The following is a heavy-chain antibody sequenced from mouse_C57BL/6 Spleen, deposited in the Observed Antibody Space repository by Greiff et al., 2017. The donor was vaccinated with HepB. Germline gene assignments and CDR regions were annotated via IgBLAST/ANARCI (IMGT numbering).Heavy chain of an antibody. Sequence: QVQLQQPGAELVRPGTSVKLSCKASGYTFTSYWMHWVKQRPGQGLEWIGVIDPSDSYTNYNQKFKGKATLTVDTSSSTAYMQLSSLTSEDSAVYYCARRFITTVAYYFDYWGQGTTLTVSS. V-gene: IGHV1-59*01. D-gene: IGHD1-1*01. CDR3: ARRFITTVAYYFDY. J-gene: IGHJ2*01. CDR1: GYTFTSYW. CDR2: IDPSDSYT.